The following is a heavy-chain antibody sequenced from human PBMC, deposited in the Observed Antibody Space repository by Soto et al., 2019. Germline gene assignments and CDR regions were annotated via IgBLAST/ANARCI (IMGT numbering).Heavy chain of an antibody. Sequence: SETLSLTCTVSGGSISSSSYYWGWIRQPPGKGLEWIGSISYSGSTYYNPTLKSRVTISVDTSMHQFSLKLSSVTAADTAVYYCARRDYGSSGINWYFDLWGRGTLVTV. CDR2: ISYSGST. CDR1: GGSISSSSYY. J-gene: IGHJ2*01. V-gene: IGHV4-39*01. CDR3: ARRDYGSSGINWYFDL. D-gene: IGHD3-22*01.